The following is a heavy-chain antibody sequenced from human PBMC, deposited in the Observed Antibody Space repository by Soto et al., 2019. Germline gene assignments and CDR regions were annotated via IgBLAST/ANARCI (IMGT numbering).Heavy chain of an antibody. V-gene: IGHV1-46*01. J-gene: IGHJ3*02. CDR3: ARDTGYDHDAFDI. D-gene: IGHD5-12*01. CDR2: INPTGTMT. Sequence: QVQLVQSGAEVKKPGASVKLSCKASGYTFITSYYTHWVRQAPGQGLEWMGIINPTGTMTKYSERFQGRLTMTRDTSKRTDYRELSTLTSEDTAVYFCARDTGYDHDAFDIWGQGTMVTVSS. CDR1: GYTFITSYY.